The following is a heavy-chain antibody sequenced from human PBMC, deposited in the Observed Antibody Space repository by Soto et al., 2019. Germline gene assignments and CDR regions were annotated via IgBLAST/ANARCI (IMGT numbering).Heavy chain of an antibody. Sequence: SETLSLTCTVSGGSINSYYWSWIRQPPGKGLEWIGYIYYSGTTNYNPSLKSRVTISVDTSKNQFFLKLSSVTATDTAVYYCARNAPGYYDHWGQGTLVTVSS. CDR3: ARNAPGYYDH. CDR2: IYYSGTT. J-gene: IGHJ4*02. V-gene: IGHV4-59*08. CDR1: GGSINSYY.